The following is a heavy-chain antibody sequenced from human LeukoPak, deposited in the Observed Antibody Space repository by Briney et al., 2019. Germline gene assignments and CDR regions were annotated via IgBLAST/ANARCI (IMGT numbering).Heavy chain of an antibody. D-gene: IGHD2-21*01. CDR2: ISGTT. CDR3: AKILNSMYFDL. Sequence: GGSLRLSCTASGFTFSSYAMNWVRQAPGKGLEWVSTISGTTYYADSVKGRFTISRDDSKSTLFLQMDNLRAEDTAVYYCAKILNSMYFDLWGRGALVTVSS. J-gene: IGHJ2*01. CDR1: GFTFSSYA. V-gene: IGHV3-23*01.